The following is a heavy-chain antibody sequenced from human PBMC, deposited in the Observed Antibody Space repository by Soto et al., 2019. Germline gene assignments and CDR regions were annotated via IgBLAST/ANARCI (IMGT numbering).Heavy chain of an antibody. V-gene: IGHV1-2*02. CDR1: GYTFTGYY. D-gene: IGHD4-17*01. CDR2: INPNSGGT. J-gene: IGHJ4*02. Sequence: ASVKVSCKAAGYTFTGYYMHWVRQAPGQGLEWRGWINPNSGGTNYAQKFQGRVTMTRDTSISTAYMELSRLRSDDTAVYYCARGTPLRRYYFDYWGQGTLVTVSS. CDR3: ARGTPLRRYYFDY.